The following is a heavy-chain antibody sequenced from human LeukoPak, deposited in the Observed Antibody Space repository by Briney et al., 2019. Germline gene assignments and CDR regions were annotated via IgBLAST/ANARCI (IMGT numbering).Heavy chain of an antibody. CDR1: GYTFTSYG. CDR3: AGAPYGSGSYYAQPDY. D-gene: IGHD3-10*01. J-gene: IGHJ4*02. Sequence: ASVKVSCKASGYTFTSYGISWVRQAPGQGLEWMGWISAYNGNTNYAQKLQGRVTMTTDTSTSTAYMELRSLRSDDTAVYYCAGAPYGSGSYYAQPDYWGQGTLVTVSS. V-gene: IGHV1-18*01. CDR2: ISAYNGNT.